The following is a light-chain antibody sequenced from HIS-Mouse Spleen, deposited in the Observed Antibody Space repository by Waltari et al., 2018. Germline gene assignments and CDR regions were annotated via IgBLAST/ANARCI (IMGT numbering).Light chain of an antibody. CDR2: DDR. Sequence: SYVLTQPPSVSVAPGKTARITCGGNNIGSKSGHWYQQKPGQAPVLGVYDDRDRPSGIPGRFSGSNCGNTATLTISRVEAGDEADYYCQVWDSSSDHVVFGGGTKLTVL. J-gene: IGLJ2*01. CDR1: NIGSKS. V-gene: IGLV3-21*03. CDR3: QVWDSSSDHVV.